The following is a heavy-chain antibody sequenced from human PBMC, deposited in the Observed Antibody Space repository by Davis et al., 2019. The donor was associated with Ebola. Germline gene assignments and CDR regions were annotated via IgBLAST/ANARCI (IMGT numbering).Heavy chain of an antibody. CDR3: ARSNRELSLYYFDY. Sequence: SVKVSCKASGYTFTSYDINWVRQAPGQGLEWMGGIIPIFGTANYAQKFQGRVTITADKSTSTAYMELSSLRSEDTAVYYCARSNRELSLYYFDYWGQGTLVTVSS. J-gene: IGHJ4*02. V-gene: IGHV1-69*06. CDR1: GYTFTSYD. D-gene: IGHD3-16*02. CDR2: IIPIFGTA.